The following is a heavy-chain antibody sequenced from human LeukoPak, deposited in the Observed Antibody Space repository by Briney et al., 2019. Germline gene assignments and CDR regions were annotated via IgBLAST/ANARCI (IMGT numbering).Heavy chain of an antibody. CDR1: GFGYSTFA. V-gene: IGHV3-23*01. CDR2: ISTSGETT. CDR3: AKGVLLEWFPYYFDY. D-gene: IGHD3-3*01. J-gene: IGHJ4*02. Sequence: PGGSLRLSCAASGFGYSTFAMAWVRQAPGKGLEWVSTISTSGETTYYADSVKGRFTASRDNSKNTLSLQMNGLRAEDTAVYYCAKGVLLEWFPYYFDYWGQGTLVTVSS.